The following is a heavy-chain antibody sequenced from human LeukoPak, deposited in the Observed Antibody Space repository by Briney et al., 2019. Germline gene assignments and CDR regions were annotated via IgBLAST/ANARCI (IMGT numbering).Heavy chain of an antibody. Sequence: PAGSLTLSCAASGFTFRNFWMYWVRQAPGKGLVWVSRINGDGSSTNYADSVKGRFTITRDNAQNTLYLQMNSLRDEDTAVYSCALYGGGALDIWGQGTMVTVSS. D-gene: IGHD2/OR15-2a*01. J-gene: IGHJ3*02. CDR2: INGDGSST. CDR3: ALYGGGALDI. V-gene: IGHV3-74*01. CDR1: GFTFRNFW.